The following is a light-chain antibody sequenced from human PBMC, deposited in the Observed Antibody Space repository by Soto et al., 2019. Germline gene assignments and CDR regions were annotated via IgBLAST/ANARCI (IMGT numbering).Light chain of an antibody. J-gene: IGKJ1*01. CDR2: GAS. CDR1: QSVSNN. Sequence: EIVMTQSPATLSVSPGERATLSCRASQSVSNNVAWYQQKPGQAHRLLILGASTRATGIPARFSGSGSWTEFTLTISGLQSEDFAVYYCQQYNNWPPWTFGQGTKVDIK. V-gene: IGKV3-15*01. CDR3: QQYNNWPPWT.